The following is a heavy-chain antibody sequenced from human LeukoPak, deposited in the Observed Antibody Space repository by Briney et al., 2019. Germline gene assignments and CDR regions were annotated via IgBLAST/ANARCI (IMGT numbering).Heavy chain of an antibody. D-gene: IGHD3-10*01. CDR1: GYTFTSYY. CDR3: ARDSGMVRGTVDY. CDR2: INPSGGST. V-gene: IGHV1-46*01. J-gene: IGHJ4*02. Sequence: ASVKVSCKSSGYTFTSYYMYWVRQAPGQGLEWMGIINPSGGSTSYAQKFQGRVTMTRDTSTSTVYMELSSLRSEDTAVYYSARDSGMVRGTVDYWGQGTLATVSS.